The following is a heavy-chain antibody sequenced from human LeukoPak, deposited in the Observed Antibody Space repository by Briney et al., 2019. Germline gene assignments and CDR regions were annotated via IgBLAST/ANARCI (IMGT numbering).Heavy chain of an antibody. D-gene: IGHD5-12*01. CDR1: GYTLTEIS. CDR2: FEPEDGET. V-gene: IGHV1-24*01. Sequence: ASVKVSCKVFGYTLTEISIHWVRQAPGKGLEWMGGFEPEDGETIYAEKFQARVTLTEDTSRDTAYMELSSLRSEDTAVYYCATTGPVTVATTGWFDPWGQGTLVTVSS. CDR3: ATTGPVTVATTGWFDP. J-gene: IGHJ5*02.